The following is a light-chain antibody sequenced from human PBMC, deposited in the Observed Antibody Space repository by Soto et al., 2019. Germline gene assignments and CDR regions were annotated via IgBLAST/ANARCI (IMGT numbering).Light chain of an antibody. V-gene: IGKV1-5*03. Sequence: DIQRTQSPSTLSASVGYRVTTTCGASQSISSWLAWYQQKPGKAPKILIYKASSLESGVPSRFSGSGSGTECTLTISSLKTDDGSTYYCQQYNSYSRTFGQGTKVDNK. J-gene: IGKJ1*01. CDR1: QSISSW. CDR3: QQYNSYSRT. CDR2: KAS.